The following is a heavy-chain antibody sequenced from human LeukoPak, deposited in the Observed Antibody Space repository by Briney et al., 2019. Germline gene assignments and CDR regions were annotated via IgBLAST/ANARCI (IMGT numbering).Heavy chain of an antibody. V-gene: IGHV3-30-3*01. CDR1: GFTFSSYA. Sequence: SGGSLRLSCAASGFTFSSYAMHWVRQAPGKGLEWVAVISYDGSNKYYADSVKGRFTISRDNSKNTLYLQMNSLRAEDTAVYYCAKELVLLWFGESYDAFDIWGQGTMVTVSS. CDR2: ISYDGSNK. J-gene: IGHJ3*02. CDR3: AKELVLLWFGESYDAFDI. D-gene: IGHD3-10*01.